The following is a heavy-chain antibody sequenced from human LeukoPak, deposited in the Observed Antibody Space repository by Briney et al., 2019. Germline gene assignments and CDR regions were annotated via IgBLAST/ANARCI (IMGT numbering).Heavy chain of an antibody. Sequence: GASVKVSCKASGYTFTSYDINWVRQATGQGLEWMGWMNPNSGNTGYAQKFQGRVTITRNTSISTAYVELSSLRSEHTAVYYCARGGGYDFWSGYYDWFDPWGQGTLVTVSS. CDR1: GYTFTSYD. V-gene: IGHV1-8*01. J-gene: IGHJ5*02. D-gene: IGHD3-3*01. CDR2: MNPNSGNT. CDR3: ARGGGYDFWSGYYDWFDP.